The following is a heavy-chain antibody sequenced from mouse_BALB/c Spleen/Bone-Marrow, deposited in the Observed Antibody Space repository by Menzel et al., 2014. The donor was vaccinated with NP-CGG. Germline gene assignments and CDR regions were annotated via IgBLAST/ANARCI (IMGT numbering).Heavy chain of an antibody. D-gene: IGHD2-2*01. J-gene: IGHJ1*01. V-gene: IGHV1-14*01. CDR1: GYTFTSYV. CDR3: ARSLYGYDWYFDV. CDR2: INPYNDDT. Sequence: VQLQQSGPELVKPGASVKMSCKASGYTFTSYVVHWAKQKPGQGLEWIGNINPYNDDTMYNEKFKGRATLTSDKSSSTAYMELSSLTSEDSAVYYCARSLYGYDWYFDVWGAGTTVTVSS.